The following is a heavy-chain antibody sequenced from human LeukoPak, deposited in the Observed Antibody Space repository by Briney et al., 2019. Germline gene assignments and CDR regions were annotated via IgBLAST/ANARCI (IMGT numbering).Heavy chain of an antibody. J-gene: IGHJ4*02. CDR1: GYTFADHF. CDR2: INPNSGAT. Sequence: ASVKVSCKASGYTFADHFIHWVRQAPGQGLEWMGWINPNSGATNYAQKFQGRVTMTRDTSISTAYMELIRLRSDDTAVYSCARVRNYYDSSGPFDYWGQGTLVTASS. V-gene: IGHV1-2*02. D-gene: IGHD3-22*01. CDR3: ARVRNYYDSSGPFDY.